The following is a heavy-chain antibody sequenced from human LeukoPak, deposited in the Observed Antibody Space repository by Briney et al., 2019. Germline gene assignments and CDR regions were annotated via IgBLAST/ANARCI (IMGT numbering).Heavy chain of an antibody. V-gene: IGHV4-39*01. CDR1: GGSISSSSYY. J-gene: IGHJ4*02. CDR3: ATPARYYDSSGYFYYY. Sequence: SETLSLTCAVSGGSISSSSYYWGWIRQPPGKGLEWIGSVYYSGNTYYNPSLKSRVTISVDTSKNQFSLKLSSVTAADTAVYYCATPARYYDSSGYFYYYWGQGTLVTVSP. D-gene: IGHD3-22*01. CDR2: VYYSGNT.